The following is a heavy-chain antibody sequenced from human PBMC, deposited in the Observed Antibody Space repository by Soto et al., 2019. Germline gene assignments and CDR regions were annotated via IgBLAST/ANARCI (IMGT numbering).Heavy chain of an antibody. Sequence: GGSLRLSCAASGLDFSSEVMGWVRQAPGKGLEWVSSISGSGRTIYHADSMRGRFAISRDNSKNSLYLQLNNLRVDDTAVYYCAKVGPSYYYGMDVWGQGTTVTVSS. D-gene: IGHD1-26*01. J-gene: IGHJ6*02. CDR1: GLDFSSEV. V-gene: IGHV3-23*01. CDR3: AKVGPSYYYGMDV. CDR2: ISGSGRTI.